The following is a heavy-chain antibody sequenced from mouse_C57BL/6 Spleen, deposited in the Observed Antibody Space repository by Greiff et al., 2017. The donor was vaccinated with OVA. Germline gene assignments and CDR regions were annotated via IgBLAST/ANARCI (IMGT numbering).Heavy chain of an antibody. D-gene: IGHD2-4*01. CDR2: IRNKANNHAT. V-gene: IGHV6-6*01. CDR3: TRDNYDYDGMGY. CDR1: GFTFSDAW. J-gene: IGHJ2*01. Sequence: EVMLVESGGGLVQPGGSMKLSCAASGFTFSDAWMDWVRQSPEKGLEWVAEIRNKANNHATYYAESVKGRFTISRDDSKSSVYLQMNSLRAEDTGIYYCTRDNYDYDGMGYWGQGTTLIVSS.